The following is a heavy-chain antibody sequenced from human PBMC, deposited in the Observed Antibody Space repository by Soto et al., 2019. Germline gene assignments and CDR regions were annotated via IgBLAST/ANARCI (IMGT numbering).Heavy chain of an antibody. V-gene: IGHV3-23*01. CDR2: ISGSGGST. J-gene: IGHJ4*02. Sequence: GGSLRLSCAASGFTFSSYAMSWVRQAPGKGLEWVSAISGSGGSTYYADSVKGRFTISRDNSKNTLYLQMNSLRAEDTAVYYCAKVHNYDFWSGYPGAVDSWGQGTLVTVSS. CDR1: GFTFSSYA. D-gene: IGHD3-3*01. CDR3: AKVHNYDFWSGYPGAVDS.